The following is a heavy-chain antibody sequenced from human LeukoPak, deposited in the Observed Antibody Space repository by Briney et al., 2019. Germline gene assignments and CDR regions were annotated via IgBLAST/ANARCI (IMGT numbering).Heavy chain of an antibody. Sequence: GGSPRLSCAASGFTFSSYGIHWVRQAPGKGLEWVAVIWNDGSNKNYADSVKGRFTISRDNAKNSLYLQMNSLRDEDTAVYYCARDYNWGFDYWGQGTLVTVSS. CDR1: GFTFSSYG. J-gene: IGHJ4*02. V-gene: IGHV3-33*01. CDR3: ARDYNWGFDY. CDR2: IWNDGSNK. D-gene: IGHD1-1*01.